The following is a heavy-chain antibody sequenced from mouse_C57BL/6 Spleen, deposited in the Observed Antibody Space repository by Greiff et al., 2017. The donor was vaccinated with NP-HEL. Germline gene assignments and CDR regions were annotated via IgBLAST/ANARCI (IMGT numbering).Heavy chain of an antibody. Sequence: VQLQQSGPELVKPGASVKISCKASGYTFTDYYMNWVKQSHGKSLEWIGDINPNNGGTSYNQKFKGKATLTVDKSSSTAYMELRSLTSEDSAVYYCAREGLRRRYFDVWGTGTTVTVSS. D-gene: IGHD2-4*01. CDR1: GYTFTDYY. CDR3: AREGLRRRYFDV. J-gene: IGHJ1*03. CDR2: INPNNGGT. V-gene: IGHV1-26*01.